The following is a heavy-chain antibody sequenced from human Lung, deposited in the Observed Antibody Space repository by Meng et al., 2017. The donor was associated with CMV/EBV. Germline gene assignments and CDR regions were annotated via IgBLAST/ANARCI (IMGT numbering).Heavy chain of an antibody. V-gene: IGHV1-2*02. CDR2: IKPNSGAT. D-gene: IGHD6-13*01. CDR1: GYTFTNYY. CDR3: ARAPGLSLAAAASDAYFDK. J-gene: IGHJ4*02. Sequence: SXXVSXKASGYTFTNYYIHWVRQAPGQGLEWMGWIKPNSGATNYVQKFQGRLTVTRDTSITTAYMELTRLRSDDTAVYYCARAPGLSLAAAASDAYFDKWGQGTXVTVSS.